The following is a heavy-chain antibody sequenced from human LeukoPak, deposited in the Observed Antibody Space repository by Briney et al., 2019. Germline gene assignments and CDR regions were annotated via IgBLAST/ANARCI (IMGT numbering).Heavy chain of an antibody. D-gene: IGHD6-13*01. CDR1: DGSISNYY. J-gene: IGHJ4*02. CDR2: IYYTGNT. V-gene: IGHV4-59*08. Sequence: PSETLSLTCTVSDGSISNYYWGWIRQPPERGLEWIGNIYYTGNTNYSPSLRSRVTISLDTSTNQFSLRVTSVTAADTAVYYCARHLRFGNSWYIDYWSQGVLATVSS. CDR3: ARHLRFGNSWYIDY.